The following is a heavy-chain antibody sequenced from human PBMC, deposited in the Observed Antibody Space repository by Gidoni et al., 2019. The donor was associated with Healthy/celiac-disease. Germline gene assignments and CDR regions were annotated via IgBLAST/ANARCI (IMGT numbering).Heavy chain of an antibody. J-gene: IGHJ1*01. Sequence: QVQLQESCPGLVKPSGTLSLTSAVSGGPISSSNWWSWVRQPPGKGLEWIGEIYHSGSTNYNPSLKSRVTISVDKSKNQFALKLSSVTAADTAVYYCARVDSSSWYSPGWGYFQHWGQGTLVTVSS. CDR2: IYHSGST. D-gene: IGHD6-13*01. CDR3: ARVDSSSWYSPGWGYFQH. V-gene: IGHV4-4*02. CDR1: GGPISSSNW.